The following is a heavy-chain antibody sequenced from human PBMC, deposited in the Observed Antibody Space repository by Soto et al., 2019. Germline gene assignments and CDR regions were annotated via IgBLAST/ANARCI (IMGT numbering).Heavy chain of an antibody. CDR3: ARDPLYVNRDHFDL. Sequence: QVQLQESGPGLVKPSQTLSLTCTVSGGSISSGGYYWSWIRQHPGKGLEWIGYIYYSGSTYYNPSLKSRVTISVDTSKNQFSLKLSSVTAADTAVYYCARDPLYVNRDHFDLWGRGTLVTVSS. J-gene: IGHJ2*01. V-gene: IGHV4-31*03. D-gene: IGHD3-10*02. CDR1: GGSISSGGYY. CDR2: IYYSGST.